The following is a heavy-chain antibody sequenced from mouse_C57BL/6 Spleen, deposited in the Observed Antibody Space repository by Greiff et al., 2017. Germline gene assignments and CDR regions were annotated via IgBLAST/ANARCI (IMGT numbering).Heavy chain of an antibody. CDR1: GYTFTSYW. D-gene: IGHD1-1*01. CDR3: ARGDYYGSSYGYYAMDY. V-gene: IGHV1-53*01. Sequence: QVQLQQPGTELVKPGASVKLSCKASGYTFTSYWMHWVKQRPGQGLEWIGNINPSNGGTNYNEKFKSKATLTVDKSSSAAYMQLSSLTSEDSAVYYCARGDYYGSSYGYYAMDYWGQGTSVTVSS. J-gene: IGHJ4*01. CDR2: INPSNGGT.